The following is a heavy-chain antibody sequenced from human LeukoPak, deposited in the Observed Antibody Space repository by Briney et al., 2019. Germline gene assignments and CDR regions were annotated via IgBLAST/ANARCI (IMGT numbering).Heavy chain of an antibody. CDR3: ARLVAVTAIRSFYFDY. CDR1: GYSFSNYW. V-gene: IGHV5-51*01. CDR2: IYPGDSGT. J-gene: IGHJ4*02. D-gene: IGHD2-21*02. Sequence: GESLKISCKGSGYSFSNYWFGCLRQMPGKGLEWLVIIYPGDSGTRYCPSFQCQVTISADKSISTAYLQWSSLKASDTAMFYCARLVAVTAIRSFYFDYWGQGTLVTVSS.